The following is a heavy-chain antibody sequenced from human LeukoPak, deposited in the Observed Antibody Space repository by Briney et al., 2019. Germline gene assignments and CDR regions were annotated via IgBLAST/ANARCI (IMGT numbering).Heavy chain of an antibody. V-gene: IGHV3-74*01. J-gene: IGHJ4*02. CDR2: INGDGSST. D-gene: IGHD3-10*02. CDR3: AILSVPGDYFDY. CDR1: GFTFSDYY. Sequence: GGSLRLSCAASGFTFSDYYLNWFRQAPGRGLEWVSRINGDGSSTRYADSVKGRFTISRDNSKNTLYLQMNNLRVEDTAVYYCAILSVPGDYFDYWGQGTLVTVSS.